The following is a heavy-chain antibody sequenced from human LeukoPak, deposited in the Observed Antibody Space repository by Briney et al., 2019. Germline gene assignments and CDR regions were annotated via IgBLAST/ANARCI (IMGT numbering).Heavy chain of an antibody. J-gene: IGHJ6*02. CDR2: ISSSSSYI. V-gene: IGHV3-21*01. CDR3: AREYCSTTSCSSYHGMDV. Sequence: GGSLRLSCAASGFAFSIYNMNWVRQAPGKGLEWVSFISSSSSYIYYADSVKGRFAISRDNAKNSLYLQMNSLRVEDTAVYYCAREYCSTTSCSSYHGMDVGGQGTTVAVSS. CDR1: GFAFSIYN. D-gene: IGHD2-2*01.